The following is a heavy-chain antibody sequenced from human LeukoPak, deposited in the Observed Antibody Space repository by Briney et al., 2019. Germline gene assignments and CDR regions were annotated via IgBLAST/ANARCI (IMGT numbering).Heavy chain of an antibody. D-gene: IGHD3-9*01. CDR1: GFTFSTYA. V-gene: IGHV3-23*01. CDR2: ISGSGGST. J-gene: IGHJ4*02. Sequence: GRSLRLSCAASGFTFSTYAMSWVRPAPGKGLEWVSAISGSGGSTYYADSVRGRFTISRDNSKNTLYLQMNSLRAEDTAVYYCAKGGKSFDWQVFDYWGQGTLVTVSS. CDR3: AKGGKSFDWQVFDY.